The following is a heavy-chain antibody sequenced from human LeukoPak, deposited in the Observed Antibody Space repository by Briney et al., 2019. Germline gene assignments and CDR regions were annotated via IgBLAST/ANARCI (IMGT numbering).Heavy chain of an antibody. CDR3: ARDLVGWYEDYFDY. J-gene: IGHJ4*02. D-gene: IGHD6-19*01. CDR2: ISSSSSSI. CDR1: GFTFSIYS. Sequence: GGSLRLSCTASGFTFSIYSMNWVRQAPGKGLEWVSSISSSSSSIYYADSLKGQFTISRDNAKNSLYLQMNSLRAEDTAVYYCARDLVGWYEDYFDYWGQGTLVTVSS. V-gene: IGHV3-21*01.